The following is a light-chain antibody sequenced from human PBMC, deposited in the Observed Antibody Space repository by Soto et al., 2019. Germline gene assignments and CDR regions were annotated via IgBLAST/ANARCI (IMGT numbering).Light chain of an antibody. CDR1: SSDVGGYNY. CDR2: DVS. Sequence: QSVLTQPASVSGSPGQSITISCTGTSSDVGGYNYVSWYQQHPGKAPKLMIYDVSNRPSGVSNRFSGSKSGNTASLIISGLQAEDEADYYCSSYTSSSIWVFGGGTQLTVL. J-gene: IGLJ3*02. CDR3: SSYTSSSIWV. V-gene: IGLV2-14*01.